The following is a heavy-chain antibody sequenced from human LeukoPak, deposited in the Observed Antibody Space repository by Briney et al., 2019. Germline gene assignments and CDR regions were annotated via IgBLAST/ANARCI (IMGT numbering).Heavy chain of an antibody. CDR3: AKDYGGNSAFFGY. CDR1: GFTFSSNA. J-gene: IGHJ4*02. V-gene: IGHV3-23*01. CDR2: ISGSGGST. D-gene: IGHD4-23*01. Sequence: GGSLRLSCAASGFTFSSNAMSWVRQAPGKGLEWVSGISGSGGSTHYADSVKGRFTISRDNSKNTLYLQMNSLRAEDTAVYYCAKDYGGNSAFFGYWGQGTLVTVSS.